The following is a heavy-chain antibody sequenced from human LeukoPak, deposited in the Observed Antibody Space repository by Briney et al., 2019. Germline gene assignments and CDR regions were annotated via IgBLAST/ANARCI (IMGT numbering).Heavy chain of an antibody. J-gene: IGHJ4*02. CDR3: ARGMDYYDSSGYYYYEDY. V-gene: IGHV4-4*07. D-gene: IGHD3-22*01. CDR1: GGSISSYY. CDR2: IYTSGST. Sequence: SETLSLTCTVSGGSISSYYWSWIRQPAGKGLEWIGRIYTSGSTNYNPSLKSRVTMSVDTSKNQFSLKLSSVTAADTAVYYCARGMDYYDSSGYYYYEDYWGQGTLVTVSS.